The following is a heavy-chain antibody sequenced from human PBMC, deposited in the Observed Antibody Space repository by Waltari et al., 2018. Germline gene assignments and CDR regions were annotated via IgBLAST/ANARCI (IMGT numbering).Heavy chain of an antibody. CDR3: NTDRVTIFGGY. V-gene: IGHV3-15*01. D-gene: IGHD3-3*01. CDR1: GLTFSDAW. Sequence: EVQLVESGGGLVKPGGSLRLSCAASGLTFSDAWMNWVRQAPGKGLGWVGRIKSKNDGETTEYAAPVKGRFSISRDDSKDTIYLQMNSLDTEDTAMYYCNTDRVTIFGGYWGQGTLVTVSS. CDR2: IKSKNDGETT. J-gene: IGHJ4*02.